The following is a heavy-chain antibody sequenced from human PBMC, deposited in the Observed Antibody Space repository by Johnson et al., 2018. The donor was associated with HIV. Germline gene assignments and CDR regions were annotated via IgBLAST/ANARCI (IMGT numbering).Heavy chain of an antibody. CDR2: IYSGGDT. Sequence: VQLVESGGGLVQPGGSLRLSCAASGFIVRSNYMNWVRQAPGKGLEWVSVIYSGGDTYYSDSVMGRFTISRDTSKNMLYLQMNSLRPEDTGVYYCARDGRDRVTAGSLDIGGQGTVVTVSS. V-gene: IGHV3-66*01. CDR1: GFIVRSNY. CDR3: ARDGRDRVTAGSLDI. D-gene: IGHD5-18*01. J-gene: IGHJ3*02.